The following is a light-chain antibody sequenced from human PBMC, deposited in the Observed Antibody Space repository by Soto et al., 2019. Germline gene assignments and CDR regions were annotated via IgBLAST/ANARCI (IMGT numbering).Light chain of an antibody. V-gene: IGKV1-9*01. J-gene: IGKJ1*01. CDR3: QQLNSYPWT. Sequence: IQLTQSPSSLSVSVGDRVTITCRASQGISSYLAWYQQKPGKAPKLLIYAASTLQSGVPSRFSGSGSGTDFTLTISSLQPEDFATYYCQQLNSYPWTFGQGTKVDIK. CDR1: QGISSY. CDR2: AAS.